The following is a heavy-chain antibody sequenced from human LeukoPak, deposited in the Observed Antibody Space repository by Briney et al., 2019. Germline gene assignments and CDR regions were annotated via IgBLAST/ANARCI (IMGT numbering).Heavy chain of an antibody. CDR1: GGTFSSYA. CDR3: ATKGSYSNYTIDYYYYYYMDV. J-gene: IGHJ6*03. V-gene: IGHV1-69*13. D-gene: IGHD4-11*01. Sequence: SVKVSCKASGGTFSSYAISWVRQAPGQGLEWMGGIIPIFGTANYAQKFRGRVTITADESTSTAYMELSSLRSEDTAAYYCATKGSYSNYTIDYYYYYYMDVWGKGTTVTVSS. CDR2: IIPIFGTA.